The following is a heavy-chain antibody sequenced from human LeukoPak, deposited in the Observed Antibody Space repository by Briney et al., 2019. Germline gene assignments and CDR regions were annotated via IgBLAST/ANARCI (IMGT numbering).Heavy chain of an antibody. CDR1: GFTFSSYW. V-gene: IGHV4-34*01. CDR3: ARGRTTMIVRSSYYFDY. J-gene: IGHJ4*02. D-gene: IGHD3-22*01. CDR2: INHSGST. Sequence: GSLRLSCAASGFTFSSYWMSWVRQAPGKGLEWIGEINHSGSTNYNPSLKSRVTISVDTSKNQFSLKLSSVTAADTAVYYCARGRTTMIVRSSYYFDYWGQGTLVTVSS.